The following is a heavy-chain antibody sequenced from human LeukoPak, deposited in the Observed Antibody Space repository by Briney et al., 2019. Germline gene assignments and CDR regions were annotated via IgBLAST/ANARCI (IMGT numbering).Heavy chain of an antibody. Sequence: GASVKVSCKASGYTFTSYDINWVRQATGQGLEWMGWMNPNSGNTGYAQKFQGRVTMTRNTSISTAYMELSSLRSEDTAVYYCARGWQYSSSWSPRDRDNNWFDPWGQGTLVTVSS. CDR1: GYTFTSYD. CDR2: MNPNSGNT. D-gene: IGHD6-13*01. CDR3: ARGWQYSSSWSPRDRDNNWFDP. V-gene: IGHV1-8*01. J-gene: IGHJ5*02.